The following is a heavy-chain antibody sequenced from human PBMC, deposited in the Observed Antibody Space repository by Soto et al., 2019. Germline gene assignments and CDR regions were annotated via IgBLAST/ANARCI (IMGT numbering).Heavy chain of an antibody. CDR2: SSPRGDTI. V-gene: IGHV3-48*02. J-gene: IGHJ4*02. CDR1: GFSLANYH. CDR3: AKGPHTNVGWPYYFES. Sequence: VGSLRLSCVASGFSLANYHMNWVRQTQGKGLEWISYSSPRGDTIYYADSVEGRFTISRDNARNSLSLHMSSLRDEDSALYYCAKGPHTNVGWPYYFESWGQGVPVTVSS. D-gene: IGHD6-19*01.